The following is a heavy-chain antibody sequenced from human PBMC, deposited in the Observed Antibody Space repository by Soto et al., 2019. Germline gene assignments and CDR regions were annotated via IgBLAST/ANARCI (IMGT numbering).Heavy chain of an antibody. Sequence: ASVKVSCKASGYTFTSYYMHWVRQAPGQGLEWMGIINPSGGSTSYAQKFQGRVTMTRDTSTSTVYMELSSLRSEDTAVYYCARANIVVVPAAIGFDPWGQGTLVTVS. J-gene: IGHJ5*02. CDR3: ARANIVVVPAAIGFDP. CDR1: GYTFTSYY. V-gene: IGHV1-46*03. CDR2: INPSGGST. D-gene: IGHD2-2*01.